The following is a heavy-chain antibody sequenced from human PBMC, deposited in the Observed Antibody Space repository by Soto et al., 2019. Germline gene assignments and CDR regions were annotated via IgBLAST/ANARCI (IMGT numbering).Heavy chain of an antibody. CDR3: AKALRGSYYKSDY. Sequence: GGSLRLSCAASGFTFGTYAMSWVRQAPGEGLEWVSSISGNGATTYYADSVKGRFTISRDNSKNTLSLQMNTLRAEDTAVYYCAKALRGSYYKSDYWGRGTLVTVSS. J-gene: IGHJ4*02. V-gene: IGHV3-23*01. CDR1: GFTFGTYA. CDR2: ISGNGATT. D-gene: IGHD1-26*01.